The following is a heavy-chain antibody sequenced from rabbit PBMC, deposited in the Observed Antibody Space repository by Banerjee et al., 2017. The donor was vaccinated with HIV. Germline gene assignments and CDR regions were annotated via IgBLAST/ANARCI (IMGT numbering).Heavy chain of an antibody. CDR3: ASGVAGASNYFNL. D-gene: IGHD4-1*01. Sequence: EQLVESGGGLVQPGGSLKLSCKASGFILSSYGVSWVRQAPGKGLEWIGYIDPVFGSTYYANWVNGRFTISSHNAQNTLYLQMTSLTAADTATYFCASGVAGASNYFNLWGPGTLVTV. J-gene: IGHJ4*01. CDR1: GFILSSYG. V-gene: IGHV1S21*01. CDR2: IDPVFGST.